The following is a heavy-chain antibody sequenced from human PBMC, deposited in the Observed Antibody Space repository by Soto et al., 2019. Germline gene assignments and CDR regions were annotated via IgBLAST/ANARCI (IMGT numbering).Heavy chain of an antibody. CDR2: IYHSGST. D-gene: IGHD6-13*01. V-gene: IGHV4-4*02. CDR3: AREAGYSSSSHAFDI. J-gene: IGHJ3*02. Sequence: QVQLQESGPGLVKPSGTLSLTCAVSGGSISSSNWWSWVRQPPGKGLEWIGEIYHSGSTNYNPSLKGRVTISVDKSKNQFSLKLSSVTAADTAVYYCAREAGYSSSSHAFDIWGQGTMVTVSS. CDR1: GGSISSSNW.